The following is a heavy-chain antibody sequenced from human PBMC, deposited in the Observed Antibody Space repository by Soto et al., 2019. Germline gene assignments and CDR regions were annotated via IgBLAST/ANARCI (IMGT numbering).Heavy chain of an antibody. CDR2: VHSSGIT. CDR1: GGSVSNDNFY. D-gene: IGHD3-16*01. CDR3: AGGFTMGQLPSHFDH. J-gene: IGHJ5*02. Sequence: ETLSLTCTVSGGSVSNDNFYWSWIRQPPGKGLEWIGYVHSSGITNYNPSLKRRVTISVDTSRNQFSLRLSSVTAADTAVNYCAGGFTMGQLPSHFDHWGQGTLVTVSS. V-gene: IGHV4-61*01.